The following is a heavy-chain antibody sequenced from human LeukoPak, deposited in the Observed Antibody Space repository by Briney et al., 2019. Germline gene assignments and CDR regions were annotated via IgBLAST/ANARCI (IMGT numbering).Heavy chain of an antibody. CDR1: GGSISSGPYY. CDR2: IYYGENT. J-gene: IGHJ3*02. D-gene: IGHD3-16*02. V-gene: IGHV4-39*07. CDR3: AREDFVLRDAFDM. Sequence: SETLSLTCTVSGGSISSGPYYWGWIRQPPGKGLEWIGNIYYGENTYYNPSLKSRVTISIDTSKNQFSLKLSSVTAADAAVYFCAREDFVLRDAFDMWGQGTVVTVSS.